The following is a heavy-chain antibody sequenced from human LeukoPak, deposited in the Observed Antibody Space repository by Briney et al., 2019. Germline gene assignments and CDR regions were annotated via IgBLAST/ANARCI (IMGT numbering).Heavy chain of an antibody. CDR2: INPNSGGT. Sequence: ASVKVSCKASGYTFTGYYIHWVRQAPGQGLEWMGWINPNSGGTNYAQMFQGRVTMTRDTSISTAYMELSRLRSDDTAVYYCARDGGYGYYDSSGYPIPLSGMDVWGQGTTVTVSS. CDR3: ARDGGYGYYDSSGYPIPLSGMDV. V-gene: IGHV1-2*02. D-gene: IGHD3-22*01. J-gene: IGHJ6*02. CDR1: GYTFTGYY.